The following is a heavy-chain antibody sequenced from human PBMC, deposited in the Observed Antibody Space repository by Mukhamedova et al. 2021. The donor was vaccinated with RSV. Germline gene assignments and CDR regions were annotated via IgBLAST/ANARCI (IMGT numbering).Heavy chain of an antibody. J-gene: IGHJ4*02. CDR2: INPNSGGT. V-gene: IGHV1-2*06. D-gene: IGHD3-22*01. Sequence: MGRINPNSGGTNYAQKFQGRVTMTRDTSISTAYMELSRLRSDDTAVYYCARDYFDSSGYYYPRYDYWGQGTLVTVSS. CDR3: ARDYFDSSGYYYPRYDY.